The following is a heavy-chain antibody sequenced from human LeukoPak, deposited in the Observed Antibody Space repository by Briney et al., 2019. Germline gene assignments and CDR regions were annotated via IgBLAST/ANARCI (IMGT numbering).Heavy chain of an antibody. J-gene: IGHJ3*02. D-gene: IGHD2-2*01. V-gene: IGHV4-61*05. CDR1: GGSISSSSYY. CDR3: AGTLGYCSSTSCYPDAFDI. Sequence: SETLSLTCTVSGGSISSSSYYWSWIRQPPGKGLEWIGYIYTSGSTNYNPSLKSRVTISVDTSKNQFSLKLSSVTAADTAVYYCAGTLGYCSSTSCYPDAFDIWGQGTMVTVSS. CDR2: IYTSGST.